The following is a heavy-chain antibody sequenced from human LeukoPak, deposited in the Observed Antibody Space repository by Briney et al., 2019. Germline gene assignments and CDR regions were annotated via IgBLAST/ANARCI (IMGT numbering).Heavy chain of an antibody. CDR2: IYSAGST. CDR1: GFTISRYY. D-gene: IGHD3-9*01. Sequence: GGSLRLSCEASGFTISRYYMGCGREAPGEGRRWVSLIYSAGSTYYADSVKGRFTVSRDDSKNTVYLQMDSLRADDTAVYFCARVFRYSSFDYWGQGTLVTVSS. J-gene: IGHJ4*02. CDR3: ARVFRYSSFDY. V-gene: IGHV3-53*01.